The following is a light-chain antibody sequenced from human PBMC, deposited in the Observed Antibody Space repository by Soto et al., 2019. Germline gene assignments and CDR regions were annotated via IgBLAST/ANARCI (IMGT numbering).Light chain of an antibody. Sequence: DIQMTQSPSSLSAFVGDRVTITCRASQDISIYLNWFQQKPGKAPKLLIYDATNLEKGVPSRFTGSGSGTDFTLTINSLQPDEIAPYYCQQYNVVPPTFGQGTRLEI. CDR1: QDISIY. CDR2: DAT. V-gene: IGKV1-33*01. CDR3: QQYNVVPPT. J-gene: IGKJ2*01.